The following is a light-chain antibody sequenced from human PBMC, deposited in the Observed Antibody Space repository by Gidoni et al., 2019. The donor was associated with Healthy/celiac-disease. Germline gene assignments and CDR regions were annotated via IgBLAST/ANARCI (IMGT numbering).Light chain of an antibody. CDR3: QQYNSYPLT. V-gene: IGKV1-5*01. J-gene: IGKJ4*01. Sequence: DIQMTQSPSTLSASVGDRVTITCRASQSISSWLGWYQQKPGKAPKLLIDDASSLESGVPSRFSGSGSGTEFTLTISSLQPDDFATYYCQQYNSYPLTFGGGTKVEIK. CDR1: QSISSW. CDR2: DAS.